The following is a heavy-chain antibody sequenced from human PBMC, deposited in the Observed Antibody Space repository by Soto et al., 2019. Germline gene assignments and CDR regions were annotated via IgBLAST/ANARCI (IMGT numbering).Heavy chain of an antibody. CDR1: GFNFSSYC. J-gene: IGHJ4*02. CDR2: ISYDGSNK. CDR3: AKDVLVVGATPAYY. D-gene: IGHD1-26*01. V-gene: IGHV3-30*18. Sequence: WGSLTLSCAASGFNFSSYCMHCDSQAPGKGLEWVAVISYDGSNKYYADSVKGRFTISRDNSKNTLYLQMNSLRAEDTAVYYCAKDVLVVGATPAYYWGQGTLVTVSS.